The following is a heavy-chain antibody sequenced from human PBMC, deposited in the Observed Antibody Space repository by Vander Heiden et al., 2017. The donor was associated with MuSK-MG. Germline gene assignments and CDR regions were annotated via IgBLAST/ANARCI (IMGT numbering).Heavy chain of an antibody. CDR3: ERDVYGSGSFNDDS. Sequence: PGASVKISCKASGYTFSTNAIHWVRQAPGQGLEWMGWINGVNDNTKYSEKFQGRVTITRDTSASTVYMEVSSLRYEDTAVYYCERDVYGSGSFNDDSWGQGTLVTVSS. V-gene: IGHV1-3*01. J-gene: IGHJ4*02. CDR2: INGVNDNT. D-gene: IGHD3-10*01. CDR1: GYTFSTNA.